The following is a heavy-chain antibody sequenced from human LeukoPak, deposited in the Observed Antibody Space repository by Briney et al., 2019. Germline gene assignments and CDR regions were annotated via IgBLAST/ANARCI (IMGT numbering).Heavy chain of an antibody. J-gene: IGHJ4*02. CDR1: GFTFSSYS. D-gene: IGHD2-21*02. CDR2: ISSSSSTI. CDR3: AREAVVTATNFDY. V-gene: IGHV3-48*01. Sequence: GGSLRLSCAASGFTFSSYSMNWVRQAPGKGLEWVSYISSSSSTIYYADSVKGRFTISRDNAKNSLYLQMNSLRAEDTAVYYCAREAVVTATNFDYWGQGTLVTVSS.